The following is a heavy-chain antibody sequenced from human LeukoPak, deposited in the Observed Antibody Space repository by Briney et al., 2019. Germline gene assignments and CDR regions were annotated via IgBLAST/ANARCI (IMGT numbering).Heavy chain of an antibody. D-gene: IGHD1-26*01. CDR3: ARDPYSGDYGPYYYYYMDV. J-gene: IGHJ6*03. V-gene: IGHV3-30*19. CDR2: ITYDGSNK. CDR1: GFTFTTFG. Sequence: GGSLRLSCAASGFTFTTFGMHWVRQAPGKGLEWVTFITYDGSNKYYADSVKSRFTISRDNSKNTLYLQMNSLRAEDTAVYYCARDPYSGDYGPYYYYYMDVWGKGTTVTISS.